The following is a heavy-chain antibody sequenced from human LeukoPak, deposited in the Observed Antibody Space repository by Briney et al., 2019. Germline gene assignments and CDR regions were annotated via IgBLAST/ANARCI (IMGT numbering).Heavy chain of an antibody. CDR2: INPNSGGT. CDR1: GYTFTGYY. Sequence: ASVKVSCKASGYTFTGYYMHWVRQAPGQGLEWMGWINPNSGGTNYAQKFQGRVTMTRDTSISTAYMELSRLRSGGTAIYYCGLSGNYYYYMDVWGKGTTVTISS. CDR3: GLSGNYYYYMDV. D-gene: IGHD6-25*01. V-gene: IGHV1-2*02. J-gene: IGHJ6*03.